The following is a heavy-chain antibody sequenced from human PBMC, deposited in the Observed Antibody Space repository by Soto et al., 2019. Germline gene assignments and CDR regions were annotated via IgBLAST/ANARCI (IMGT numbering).Heavy chain of an antibody. V-gene: IGHV4-59*01. CDR2: IYYSGST. Sequence: PSETLSLTCTISGGSISSYYWSWSRQPPGKGLEWIGYIYYSGSTNYNPSLKSRVTISVDTSKNQFSLKLSSVTAADTAVYYCASSNIAAAGFYYYGMDVWGRGSTVTVSS. CDR3: ASSNIAAAGFYYYGMDV. D-gene: IGHD6-13*01. J-gene: IGHJ6*02. CDR1: GGSISSYY.